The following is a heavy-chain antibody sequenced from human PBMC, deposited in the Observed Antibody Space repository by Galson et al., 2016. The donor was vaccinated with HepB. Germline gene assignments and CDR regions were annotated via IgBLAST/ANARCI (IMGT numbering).Heavy chain of an antibody. J-gene: IGHJ3*02. Sequence: SLRLSCAASGFTLSSSWMTWVRQAPGKGLEWVAYMKQDGSEIYYVDSVKGRFTISRDNAKNSLYLQMNSLRAEDTAVYYCARGVYAFDIWGRGTMVTVSS. V-gene: IGHV3-7*01. CDR1: GFTLSSSW. CDR2: MKQDGSEI. CDR3: ARGVYAFDI.